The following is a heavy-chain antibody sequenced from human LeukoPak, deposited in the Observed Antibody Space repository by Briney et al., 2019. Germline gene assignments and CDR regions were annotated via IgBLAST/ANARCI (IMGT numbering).Heavy chain of an antibody. CDR1: GFTFSDSY. J-gene: IGHJ3*02. CDR3: ARRLSGSDSHAFDI. Sequence: GGSLGLSCAASGFTFSDSYMSWIRQAPGKGLEWLSYIRTSGTTIYYADSVKGRFTISRDNAKNSLYLQMNSLRAEDTAVYYCARRLSGSDSHAFDIWGQGTMVTVSS. CDR2: IRTSGTTI. D-gene: IGHD5-12*01. V-gene: IGHV3-11*01.